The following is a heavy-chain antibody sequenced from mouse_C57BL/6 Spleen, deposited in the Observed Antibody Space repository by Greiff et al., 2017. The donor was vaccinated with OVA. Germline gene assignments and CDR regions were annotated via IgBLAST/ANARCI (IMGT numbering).Heavy chain of an antibody. Sequence: EVKVVESGGGLVQPGGSLKLSCAASGFTFSDYGMAWVRQAPRKGPAWVAFISNLAYSIYSADTVTGRFTIARENAKNTLYLEMSSLRSEDTAMYYCARRLGSSPYYYAMDYWGQGTSVTVSS. D-gene: IGHD1-1*01. CDR3: ARRLGSSPYYYAMDY. CDR1: GFTFSDYG. V-gene: IGHV5-15*04. J-gene: IGHJ4*01. CDR2: ISNLAYSI.